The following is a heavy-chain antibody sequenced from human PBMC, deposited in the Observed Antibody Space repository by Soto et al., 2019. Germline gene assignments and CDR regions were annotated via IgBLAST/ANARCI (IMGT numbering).Heavy chain of an antibody. J-gene: IGHJ4*02. Sequence: PGGSLRLSCAASGFTFSSYGMHWVRQAPGKGLEWVAVIWYDGSNKYYADSVKGRFTISRDNSKNTLYLQMNSLRAEDTAVYYCARAKSLYGSGSYSLDYWGQGTLVTVSS. CDR1: GFTFSSYG. D-gene: IGHD3-10*01. CDR3: ARAKSLYGSGSYSLDY. CDR2: IWYDGSNK. V-gene: IGHV3-33*01.